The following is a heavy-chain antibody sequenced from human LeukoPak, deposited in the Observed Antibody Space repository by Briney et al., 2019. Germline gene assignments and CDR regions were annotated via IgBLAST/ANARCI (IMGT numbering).Heavy chain of an antibody. J-gene: IGHJ4*02. Sequence: ASVKVSCKASGGTFSSYAISWVRQAPGQGLEWMGWISAYNGNTNYAQKPQGRVTMTTDTSTSTAYMELRSLRSDDTAVYYCARVTDYGGNSGLDFADYWGQGTLVTVSS. CDR2: ISAYNGNT. CDR3: ARVTDYGGNSGLDFADY. V-gene: IGHV1-18*01. D-gene: IGHD4-23*01. CDR1: GGTFSSYA.